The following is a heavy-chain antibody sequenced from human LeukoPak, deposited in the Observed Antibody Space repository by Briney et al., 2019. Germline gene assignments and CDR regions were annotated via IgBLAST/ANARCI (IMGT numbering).Heavy chain of an antibody. V-gene: IGHV3-48*03. CDR1: GFTFTNFE. J-gene: IGHJ4*02. D-gene: IGHD5-12*01. CDR2: ISYSGSTT. Sequence: GGSLRLSCAASGFTFTNFEMNWVRQAPGKGLEWVSYISYSGSTTSYADSVKGRFTISRDNAKNSLYLQMNSLRAEDTAVYYCARGRGYSGYDTDYWGQGTLVTVSS. CDR3: ARGRGYSGYDTDY.